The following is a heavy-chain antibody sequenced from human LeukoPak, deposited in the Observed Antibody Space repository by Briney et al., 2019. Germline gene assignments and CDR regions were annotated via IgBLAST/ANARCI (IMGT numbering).Heavy chain of an antibody. CDR1: GYTFTSYG. D-gene: IGHD3-22*01. J-gene: IGHJ4*02. V-gene: IGHV1-18*01. CDR2: ISAYNGNT. CDR3: ARDGYYDSSGSYYNFDY. Sequence: ASVRVSCKASGYTFTSYGISWVRQDPGQGLEWMGWISAYNGNTNYAQKLQGRVTMTTDTSTSTAYMELRSLRSDDTAVYYCARDGYYDSSGSYYNFDYWGQGTLVTVSS.